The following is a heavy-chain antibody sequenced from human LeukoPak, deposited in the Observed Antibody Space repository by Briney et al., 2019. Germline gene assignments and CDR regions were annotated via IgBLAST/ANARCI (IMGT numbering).Heavy chain of an antibody. J-gene: IGHJ4*02. V-gene: IGHV3-23*01. CDR2: ISGSGGST. D-gene: IGHD3-22*01. Sequence: GGSLRLSCAASGFTFSSYAMSWVRQAPGKGLEWVSAISGSGGSTYYADSVKGRFTISRDNSKNTLYLQMDSLRAEDTAVYYCAKDLVGGYYYDSSGYSDGIDYWGQGTLVTVSS. CDR3: AKDLVGGYYYDSSGYSDGIDY. CDR1: GFTFSSYA.